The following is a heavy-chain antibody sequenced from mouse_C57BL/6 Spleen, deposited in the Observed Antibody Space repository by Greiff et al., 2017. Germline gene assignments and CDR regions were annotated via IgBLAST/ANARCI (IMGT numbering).Heavy chain of an antibody. J-gene: IGHJ4*01. CDR3: ARGYYGSYYAMDY. Sequence: QVQLKQPGAELVRPGSSVKLSCKASGYTFTSYWMHWVKQRPIQGLEWIGNIDPSDSETHYNQKFTDKATLTVDKSSSTAYIQLSSLTSEDSAVYDGARGYYGSYYAMDYWGQGTSLTVSS. CDR2: IDPSDSET. D-gene: IGHD1-1*01. V-gene: IGHV1-52*01. CDR1: GYTFTSYW.